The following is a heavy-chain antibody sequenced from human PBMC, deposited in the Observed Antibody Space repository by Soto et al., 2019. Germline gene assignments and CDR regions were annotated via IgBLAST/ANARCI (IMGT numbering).Heavy chain of an antibody. J-gene: IGHJ3*02. CDR3: ARDIYSYGSVGTPDI. CDR2: ISNDGNR. Sequence: GGSLRLSCAASGFTVSSNYMSWVRQAPGKGLEWVAAISNDGNRQLYADSVKDRFTISRDNSRNTLDLQMNNLRTEDTGVYFCARDIYSYGSVGTPDIWGQGTMVTVSS. V-gene: IGHV3-30-3*01. CDR1: GFTVSSNY. D-gene: IGHD5-18*01.